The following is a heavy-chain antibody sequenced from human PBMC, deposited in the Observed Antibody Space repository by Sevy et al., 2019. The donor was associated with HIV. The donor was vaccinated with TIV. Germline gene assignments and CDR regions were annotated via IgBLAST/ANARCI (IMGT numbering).Heavy chain of an antibody. CDR1: GYTFTSYD. V-gene: IGHV1-8*01. CDR2: MNPNRGNT. D-gene: IGHD2-15*01. Sequence: ASVKVSCKASGYTFTSYDINWVRQATGQGLEWMGWMNPNRGNTGYAQKFQGRVTMTRNTSICTAYMELRSLRSEGTAGYYGAGVRSVVVAAPRRYYFDYWGQGTLVTVSS. J-gene: IGHJ4*02. CDR3: AGVRSVVVAAPRRYYFDY.